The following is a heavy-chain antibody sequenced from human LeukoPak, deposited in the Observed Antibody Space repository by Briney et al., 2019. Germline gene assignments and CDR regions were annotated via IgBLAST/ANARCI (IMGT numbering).Heavy chain of an antibody. V-gene: IGHV1-69*13. CDR3: AREEIVVAQLNSNWFDP. J-gene: IGHJ5*02. CDR1: GYTFTSYG. D-gene: IGHD2-2*01. CDR2: IIPIFGTA. Sequence: GASVKVSRKASGYTFTSYGISWVRQAPGQGLEWMGGIIPIFGTANYAQKFQGRVTITADESTSTAYMELSSLRSEDTAVYYCAREEIVVAQLNSNWFDPWGQGTLVTVSS.